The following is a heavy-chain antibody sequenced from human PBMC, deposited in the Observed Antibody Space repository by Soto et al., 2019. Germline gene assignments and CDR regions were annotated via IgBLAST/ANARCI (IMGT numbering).Heavy chain of an antibody. CDR2: ISGSGGST. CDR3: AKDRSITYYYDSSGYYTIDY. J-gene: IGHJ4*02. CDR1: GFTFSSYA. V-gene: IGHV3-23*01. D-gene: IGHD3-22*01. Sequence: PGGSLRLSCAASGFTFSSYAMSWVRQAPGKGLEWVSAISGSGGSTYYADSVKGRFTISRDNSKNTLYLQMNSLRAGDTAVYYCAKDRSITYYYDSSGYYTIDYWGQGTLVTVSS.